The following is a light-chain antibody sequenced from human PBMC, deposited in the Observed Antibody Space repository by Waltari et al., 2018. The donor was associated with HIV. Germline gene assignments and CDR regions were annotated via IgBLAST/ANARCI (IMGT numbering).Light chain of an antibody. J-gene: IGKJ4*01. CDR2: DAS. V-gene: IGKV3-15*01. CDR1: QSVSNK. CDR3: QQYNNWLT. Sequence: IVMTQSPATLSVSPGERATLSCRAGQSVSNKLAWYQQKAGQAPRLLIYDASTRATGVPARFSGSGSGTDFTLTIGSLQSGDFAIYYCQQYNNWLTFGGGTKVEIK.